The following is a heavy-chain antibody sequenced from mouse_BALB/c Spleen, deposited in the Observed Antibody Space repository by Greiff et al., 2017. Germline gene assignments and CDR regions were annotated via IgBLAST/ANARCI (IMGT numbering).Heavy chain of an antibody. CDR2: ILPGSGST. V-gene: IGHV1-9*01. CDR3: ARLRNWARDYAMDY. Sequence: QVQLQQSGAELMKPGASVKISCKATGYTFSSYWIEWVKQRPGHGLEWIGEILPGSGSTNYNEKFKGKATFTADTSSNTAYMQLSSLTSEDSAVYYCARLRNWARDYAMDYWGQGTSVTVSS. D-gene: IGHD4-1*01. CDR1: GYTFSSYW. J-gene: IGHJ4*01.